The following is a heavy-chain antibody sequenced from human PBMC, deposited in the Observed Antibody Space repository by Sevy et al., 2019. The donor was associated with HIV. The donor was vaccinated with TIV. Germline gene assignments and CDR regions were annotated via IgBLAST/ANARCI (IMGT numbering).Heavy chain of an antibody. CDR2: IWSDGAYQ. D-gene: IGHD3-22*01. J-gene: IGHJ4*02. Sequence: GGSLRLSCAATGFSFSNYAMHWVGQAPGKGMEWVAIIWSDGAYQYHGDSVKGRFTISRDNSKNTLYLQMNNVRVEDTAVYYCARGGYYYDNAAYYALDSWGQGTLVTVSS. CDR3: ARGGYYYDNAAYYALDS. CDR1: GFSFSNYA. V-gene: IGHV3-33*01.